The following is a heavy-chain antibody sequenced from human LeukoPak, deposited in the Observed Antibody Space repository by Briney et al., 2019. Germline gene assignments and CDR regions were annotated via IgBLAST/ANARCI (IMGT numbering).Heavy chain of an antibody. D-gene: IGHD2-21*02. J-gene: IGHJ3*02. CDR3: ARDFGGDYDAFDI. CDR2: VWYDGGNR. CDR1: GFTLRSYG. Sequence: QRWGSLRPSCVASGFTLRSYGMPWVRQAPGRGLEWVAVVWYDGGNRYYVDSVKGRFTISRDNSKNTLYLQMNSLRAEDTAVYYCARDFGGDYDAFDIWGQGTVVTVSS. V-gene: IGHV3-33*01.